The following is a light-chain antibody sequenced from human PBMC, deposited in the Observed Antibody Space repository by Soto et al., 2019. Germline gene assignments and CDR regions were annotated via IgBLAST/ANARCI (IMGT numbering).Light chain of an antibody. CDR2: AAS. J-gene: IGKJ1*01. Sequence: IKVYQSPSSLSASVGDRVTITCRASQGISSYLAWYQQKPGKAPKLLIYAASTLQSGVPSRFSGSGSGTDFTLTISSLQSEDFASYFCQHTFNSPPWTFGQGTKVDIK. CDR3: QHTFNSPPWT. CDR1: QGISSY. V-gene: IGKV1-9*01.